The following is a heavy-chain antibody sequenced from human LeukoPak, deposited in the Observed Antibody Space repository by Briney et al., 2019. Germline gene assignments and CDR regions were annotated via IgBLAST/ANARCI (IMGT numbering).Heavy chain of an antibody. Sequence: PGGSLTLSCAASGFTFSSYAMHWVRQAPGKGLEWVAVISYDGSNKYYADSVKGRFTISRDNSKNTLYLQMNSLRAEDTAVYYCARAPSSGWYLEYYFDYWGQGTLVTVSS. J-gene: IGHJ4*02. CDR2: ISYDGSNK. D-gene: IGHD6-19*01. CDR3: ARAPSSGWYLEYYFDY. CDR1: GFTFSSYA. V-gene: IGHV3-30-3*01.